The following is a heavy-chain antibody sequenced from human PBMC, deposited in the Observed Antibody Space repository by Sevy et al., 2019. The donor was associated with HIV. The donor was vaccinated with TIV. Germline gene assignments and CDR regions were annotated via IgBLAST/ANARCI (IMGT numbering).Heavy chain of an antibody. J-gene: IGHJ4*02. CDR3: ARGTGDSSGYYYFDY. D-gene: IGHD3-22*01. CDR2: INHSGST. Sequence: SETLSLTCAVYGGSFSGYYWSWIRQPPGKGLEWIGEINHSGSTNYNPSLKSRVPISVDTSKNQFSLKRSSVTAPDTAVYYCARGTGDSSGYYYFDYWGQGTLVTVSS. V-gene: IGHV4-34*01. CDR1: GGSFSGYY.